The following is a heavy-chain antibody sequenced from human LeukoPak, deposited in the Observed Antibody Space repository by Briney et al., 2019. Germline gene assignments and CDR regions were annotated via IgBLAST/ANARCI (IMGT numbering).Heavy chain of an antibody. J-gene: IGHJ4*02. D-gene: IGHD2-15*01. CDR3: ARTNKWWNYFDY. CDR2: IYYSGST. Sequence: SETLSLTCTVSGGSISSSSYSRGWIRQPPGKGLEWIGSIYYSGSTYYNPSLKSRVTISMDTSKNQFSLNLSSVTAADTAVYYCARTNKWWNYFDYWGQGTLVTVSS. V-gene: IGHV4-39*01. CDR1: GGSISSSSYS.